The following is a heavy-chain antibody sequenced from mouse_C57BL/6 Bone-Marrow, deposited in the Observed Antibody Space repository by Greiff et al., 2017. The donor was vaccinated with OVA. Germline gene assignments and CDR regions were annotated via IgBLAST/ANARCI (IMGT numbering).Heavy chain of an antibody. CDR1: GYTFTSYW. Sequence: EVKLMESGTVLARPGASVKMSCKTSGYTFTSYWMHWVKQRPGQGLEWIGAIYPGNSDTSYNQKFKGKAYMELSSLTNEDSAVYYCTRYYGSSYWYFDVWGTGTTVTVSS. CDR2: IYPGNSDT. D-gene: IGHD1-1*01. CDR3: TRYYGSSYWYFDV. J-gene: IGHJ1*03. V-gene: IGHV1-5*01.